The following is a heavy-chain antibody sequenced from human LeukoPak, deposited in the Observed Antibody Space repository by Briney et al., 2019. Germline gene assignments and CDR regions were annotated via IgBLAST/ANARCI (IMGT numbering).Heavy chain of an antibody. V-gene: IGHV1-8*01. D-gene: IGHD5-12*01. CDR3: ARGEGGDIPVEVDY. CDR2: MNPNSGNT. CDR1: GYTFTSYD. Sequence: ASVKVSCKASGYTFTSYDISWVRQATGQGLEWMGWMNPNSGNTGYAQKFQGRVTMTRNTSISTAYMELSSLRSEDTAVYYCARGEGGDIPVEVDYWGQGTLVTVSS. J-gene: IGHJ4*02.